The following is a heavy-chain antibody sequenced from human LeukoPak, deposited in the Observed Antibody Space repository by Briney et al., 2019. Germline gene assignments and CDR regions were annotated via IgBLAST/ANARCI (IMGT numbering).Heavy chain of an antibody. Sequence: ASVKVSCKASGYTFTSYGISWVRQAPGQGLEWMGWINPNSGGTNYAQKFQGWVTMTRDTSISTAYMELSRLRSDDTAVYYCARGGELGYRRDWFDPWGQGTLVTVSS. D-gene: IGHD5-12*01. CDR1: GYTFTSYG. J-gene: IGHJ5*02. CDR2: INPNSGGT. V-gene: IGHV1-2*04. CDR3: ARGGELGYRRDWFDP.